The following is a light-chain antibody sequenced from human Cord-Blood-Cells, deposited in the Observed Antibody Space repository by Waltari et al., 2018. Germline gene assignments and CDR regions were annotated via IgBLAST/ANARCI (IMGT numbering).Light chain of an antibody. V-gene: IGLV2-8*01. CDR3: SSYAGSNNFV. CDR2: EVS. CDR1: SSDVGGYNY. Sequence: QSALTQPPSASGSPGQSVTISCTGTSSDVGGYNYVSWYQQHPGKAPKLTIYEVSKRPAGVPDRFSGSKSGNTASLSVSGRQAEEESDYYCSSYAGSNNFVFGTGTKVTDL. J-gene: IGLJ1*01.